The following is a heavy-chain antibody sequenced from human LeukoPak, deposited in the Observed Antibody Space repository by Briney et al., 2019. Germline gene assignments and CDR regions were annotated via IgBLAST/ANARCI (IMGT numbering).Heavy chain of an antibody. Sequence: PGGSLRLSCAASGYTFTSYGISWVRQAPGQGLEWMGWISAYNGNTNYAQKLQGRVTMTTDASTSTAYMELRSLRSDDTAVYYCARVLIGTTVTPPSDYWGQGTLVTVSS. CDR3: ARVLIGTTVTPPSDY. V-gene: IGHV1-18*01. CDR1: GYTFTSYG. CDR2: ISAYNGNT. J-gene: IGHJ4*02. D-gene: IGHD4-17*01.